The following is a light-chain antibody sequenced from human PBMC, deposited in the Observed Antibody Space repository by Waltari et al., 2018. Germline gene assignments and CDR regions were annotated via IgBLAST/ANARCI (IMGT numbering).Light chain of an antibody. CDR2: GAS. Sequence: EIVLTQSPGPLSLSPGERATLSCRASQSVSRALAWYQQKPGQAPMLHISGASNRATGIADRFSGSGSGTDFSLTISSLEPEDCAVYYCQHYVRLPATFGQGTKVEIK. V-gene: IGKV3-20*01. CDR1: QSVSRA. CDR3: QHYVRLPAT. J-gene: IGKJ1*01.